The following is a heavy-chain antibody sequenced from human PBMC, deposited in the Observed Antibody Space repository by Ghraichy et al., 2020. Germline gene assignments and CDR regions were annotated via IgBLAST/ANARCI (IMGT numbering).Heavy chain of an antibody. CDR3: AKAYSSGWYSLAPNAFNI. Sequence: GESLNISCAASGFSFSSYAMSWVRQAPGKGLEWVSAISGGGTSTYYADSVKGRFTISRDNSKSTLYLQMHSLRAEDTAVYYCAKAYSSGWYSLAPNAFNIWGQGTIVSVSS. V-gene: IGHV3-23*01. J-gene: IGHJ3*02. CDR1: GFSFSSYA. CDR2: ISGGGTST. D-gene: IGHD6-19*01.